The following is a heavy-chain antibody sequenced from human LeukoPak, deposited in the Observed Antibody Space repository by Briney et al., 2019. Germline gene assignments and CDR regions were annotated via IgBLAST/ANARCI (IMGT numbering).Heavy chain of an antibody. Sequence: GGSLRLSCAVSGLSSSNAWMSWVRQAPGKGLEWVGRIKSKTDGGTTDYAAPVKGRFTTSRHDSKNTLYLQMNSLKTEDTAVYYCTTHPSGAFDIWGQGTMVTVSS. CDR2: IKSKTDGGTT. CDR3: TTHPSGAFDI. J-gene: IGHJ3*02. CDR1: GLSSSNAW. V-gene: IGHV3-15*01.